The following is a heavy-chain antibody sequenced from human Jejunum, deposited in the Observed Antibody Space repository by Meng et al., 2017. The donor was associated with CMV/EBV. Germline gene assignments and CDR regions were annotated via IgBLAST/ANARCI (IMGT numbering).Heavy chain of an antibody. J-gene: IGHJ4*02. D-gene: IGHD2-21*01. Sequence: YTFTGFYINGVRQAPGQGLEWMGWTNPNNGGTNYAQKFQGRVTMTSDTSTSTACMELSRLTSDDTAVYYCTRDLYCGGNCYSVVDYWGQGTLVTVSS. CDR2: TNPNNGGT. CDR3: TRDLYCGGNCYSVVDY. V-gene: IGHV1-2*02. CDR1: YTFTGFY.